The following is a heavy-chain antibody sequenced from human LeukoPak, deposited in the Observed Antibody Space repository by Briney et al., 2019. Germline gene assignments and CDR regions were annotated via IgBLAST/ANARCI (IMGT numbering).Heavy chain of an antibody. CDR3: ARGDYDFWSGYYHEWGAFDY. CDR1: GFTFSSYW. D-gene: IGHD3-3*01. Sequence: GGSLRLSCAASGFTFSSYWMHWVRQAPGKGLVWVSRINSDGSSTSYADSVKGRFTISRDNAKNTLYLQMNSLRAEDTAVYYCARGDYDFWSGYYHEWGAFDYWGQGTLVTVSS. CDR2: INSDGSST. J-gene: IGHJ4*02. V-gene: IGHV3-74*01.